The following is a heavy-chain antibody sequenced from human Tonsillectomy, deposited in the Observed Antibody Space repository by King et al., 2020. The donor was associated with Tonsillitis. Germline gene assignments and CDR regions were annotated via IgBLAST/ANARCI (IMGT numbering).Heavy chain of an antibody. CDR3: ARKRANRGWYEPFDY. D-gene: IGHD6-19*01. Sequence: QLVQSGAEVKKPGASVRVSCKASGYTFTGYYMHWVRQAPGQGLEWMGSINPDSGGTNYAQNFQGRVTMTRDTSISTAYMELSRLRYDDTAVYLCARKRANRGWYEPFDYWGQGTLVTVSS. CDR2: INPDSGGT. CDR1: GYTFTGYY. J-gene: IGHJ4*02. V-gene: IGHV1-2*02.